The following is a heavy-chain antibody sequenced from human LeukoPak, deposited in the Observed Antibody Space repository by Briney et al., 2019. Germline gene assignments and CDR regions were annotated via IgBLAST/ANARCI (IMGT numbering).Heavy chain of an antibody. CDR2: ISGSGGST. J-gene: IGHJ4*02. CDR1: GFTFSSYA. V-gene: IGHV3-23*01. Sequence: GGSLRLSCAASGFTFSSYAMSWVRQAPGKGLEWVSAISGSGGSTYYADSVKGRFTISRDNSKNTPYLQVNSLRAEDTAVYYCAKVSPERPPTFSLNYYDNSGYYLYYFDYWGQGTLVTVSS. D-gene: IGHD3-22*01. CDR3: AKVSPERPPTFSLNYYDNSGYYLYYFDY.